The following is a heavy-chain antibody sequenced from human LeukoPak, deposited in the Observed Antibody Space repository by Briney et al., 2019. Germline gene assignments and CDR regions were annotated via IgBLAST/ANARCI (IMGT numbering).Heavy chain of an antibody. J-gene: IGHJ4*02. CDR2: IKQDGSEK. D-gene: IGHD4-17*01. CDR3: ARHRTVTTRFAPIDY. V-gene: IGHV3-7*03. CDR1: GFTFSSYW. Sequence: PGGSLRLSCAASGFTFSSYWMTWVRQAPGKGLEWVSNIKQDGSEKYYVDSVKGRFTISRDNANNSLCLQMNSLRAEDTAVYYCARHRTVTTRFAPIDYWGQGTLVTVSS.